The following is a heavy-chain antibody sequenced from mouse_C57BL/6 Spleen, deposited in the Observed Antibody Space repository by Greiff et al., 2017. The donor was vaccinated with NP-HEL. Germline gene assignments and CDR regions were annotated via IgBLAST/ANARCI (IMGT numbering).Heavy chain of an antibody. CDR3: AKGYSKSYWYFDV. Sequence: QVHVKQPGAELVRPGSSVKLSCKASGYTFTSYWMDWVKQRPGQGLEWIGNIYPSDSETHYNQKFNDKATLTVDKSSSTAYMQLSSLTSEDSAVYYCAKGYSKSYWYFDVWGTGTTVTVSS. J-gene: IGHJ1*03. CDR2: IYPSDSET. V-gene: IGHV1-61*01. CDR1: GYTFTSYW. D-gene: IGHD2-5*01.